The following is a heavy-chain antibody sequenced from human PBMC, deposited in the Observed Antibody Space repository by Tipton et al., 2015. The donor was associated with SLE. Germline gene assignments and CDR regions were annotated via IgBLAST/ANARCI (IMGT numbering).Heavy chain of an antibody. D-gene: IGHD6-13*01. CDR1: GYSISSGYY. V-gene: IGHV4-38-2*02. CDR3: ARGGGEQQLADYFDY. CDR2: INHSGST. Sequence: TLSLTCTVSGYSISSGYYWSWIRQPPGKGLEWIGEINHSGSTNYNPSLKSRVTISVDTSKNQFSLKLSSVTAADTAVYYCARGGGEQQLADYFDYWGQGTLVTVSS. J-gene: IGHJ4*02.